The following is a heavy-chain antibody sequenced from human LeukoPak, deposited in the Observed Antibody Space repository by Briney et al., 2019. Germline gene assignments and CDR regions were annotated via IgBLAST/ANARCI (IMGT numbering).Heavy chain of an antibody. Sequence: SETLSLTCIVSGGSISSSSHYWGWIRQPPGEGLAWIGTISYSGSTDYNPSLKSRVTISVDTSKDQFSLNLSSVTAADTAVYYCARDVKIGATWNYILGNFDYWGQGTLVSVSS. V-gene: IGHV4-39*07. J-gene: IGHJ4*02. CDR3: ARDVKIGATWNYILGNFDY. CDR2: ISYSGST. CDR1: GGSISSSSHY. D-gene: IGHD1-7*01.